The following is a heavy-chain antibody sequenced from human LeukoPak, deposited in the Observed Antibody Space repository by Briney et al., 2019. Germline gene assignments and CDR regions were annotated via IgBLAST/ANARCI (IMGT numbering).Heavy chain of an antibody. CDR1: GFTFSSYA. CDR3: ARGALLIYGDYVRSINWFDP. J-gene: IGHJ5*02. CDR2: ISGSGGST. V-gene: IGHV3-23*01. Sequence: GRSLRLSCAASGFTFSSYAMSWARQAPGKGLGWVSAISGSGGSTYYADSVKGRFTISRDNSKNTLYLQMNSLRAEDTAVYYCARGALLIYGDYVRSINWFDPWGQGTLVTVSS. D-gene: IGHD4-17*01.